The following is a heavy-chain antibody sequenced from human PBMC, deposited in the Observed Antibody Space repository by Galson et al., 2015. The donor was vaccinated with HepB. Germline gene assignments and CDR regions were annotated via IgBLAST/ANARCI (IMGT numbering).Heavy chain of an antibody. D-gene: IGHD6-13*01. Sequence: SVKVSCKASGGTFSSYAISWVRQAPGQGLEWMGGIIPIFGTANYAQKFQGRVTITADESTSTAYMELSSLRSEDTAVYYCARRGGSSSPGAFDIWGQGTMVTVSS. V-gene: IGHV1-69*13. CDR2: IIPIFGTA. J-gene: IGHJ3*02. CDR3: ARRGGSSSPGAFDI. CDR1: GGTFSSYA.